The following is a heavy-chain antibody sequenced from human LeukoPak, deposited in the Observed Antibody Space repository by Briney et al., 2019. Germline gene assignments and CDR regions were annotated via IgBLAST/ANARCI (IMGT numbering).Heavy chain of an antibody. CDR1: GYTFTGYY. J-gene: IGHJ5*02. Sequence: ASVKVSCKASGYTFTGYYIHWVRQAPGQGLEWMGWINPNSGGTNYAQKFQGRVTMTRDTSISTAYMELSSLRSEDTAVYDCARDNSVREEAWWFSPWGQGTLVTVSS. V-gene: IGHV1-2*02. CDR3: ARDNSVREEAWWFSP. D-gene: IGHD3-10*01. CDR2: INPNSGGT.